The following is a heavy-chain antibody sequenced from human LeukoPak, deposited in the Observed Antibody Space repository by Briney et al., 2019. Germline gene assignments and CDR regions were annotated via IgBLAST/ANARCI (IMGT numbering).Heavy chain of an antibody. J-gene: IGHJ5*02. CDR1: GFTFSSYE. D-gene: IGHD6-19*01. CDR2: ISGSGGST. CDR3: AKSSGWRPDWFDP. V-gene: IGHV3-23*01. Sequence: GGSLRLSCAASGFTFSSYEMNWVRQAPGKGLEWVSGISGSGGSTYYADSVKGRFTISRDNSKNTLYLQMNSLRAEDTAVYYCAKSSGWRPDWFDPWGQGTLVTVSS.